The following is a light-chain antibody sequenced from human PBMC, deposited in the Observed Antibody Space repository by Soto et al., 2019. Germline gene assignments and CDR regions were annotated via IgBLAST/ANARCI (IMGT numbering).Light chain of an antibody. Sequence: EIVLTQSPGTLSLSPGERATLSCRASQSVSSYSLAWYQQKPGQAPRLLIYGASTRATGIPARFSGSGSGTEFTLTISSLQSEDFAVYYCQQYKNWLTWTFGQGTRWIS. CDR3: QQYKNWLTWT. CDR2: GAS. J-gene: IGKJ1*01. CDR1: QSVSSY. V-gene: IGKV3-15*01.